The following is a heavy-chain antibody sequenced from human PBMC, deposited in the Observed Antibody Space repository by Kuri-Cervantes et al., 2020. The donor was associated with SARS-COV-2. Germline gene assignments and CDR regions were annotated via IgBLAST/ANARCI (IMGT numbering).Heavy chain of an antibody. D-gene: IGHD3-22*01. Sequence: SETLSLTCTVSGGSISSSSYYWGWIRQPPGKGLEWIGSIYYSGSTYYNPSLKSRVTISVDTSKNQFSLKLSSVTAADTVVYYCISSGYYNDAFDIWGQGTMVTVSS. CDR1: GGSISSSSYY. J-gene: IGHJ3*02. CDR3: ISSGYYNDAFDI. CDR2: IYYSGST. V-gene: IGHV4-39*01.